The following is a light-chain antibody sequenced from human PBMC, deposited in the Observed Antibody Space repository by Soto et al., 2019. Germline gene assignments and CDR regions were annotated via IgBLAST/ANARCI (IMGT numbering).Light chain of an antibody. V-gene: IGKV3-11*01. Sequence: EIVLTQSPATLSLSPWKRATISFMSSQSVRTYLAWYQQKPGQAPRLLIHDVSDRATGIPARFSGSGSGTDFTLTISSIEPEDFAVYYCQQCSNWPLTFGGGTKVDNK. CDR2: DVS. CDR1: QSVRTY. CDR3: QQCSNWPLT. J-gene: IGKJ4*01.